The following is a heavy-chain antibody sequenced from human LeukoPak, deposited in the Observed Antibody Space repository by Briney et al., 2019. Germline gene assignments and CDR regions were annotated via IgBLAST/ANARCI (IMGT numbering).Heavy chain of an antibody. CDR3: AREGRGGIVATRLDAFDI. D-gene: IGHD5-12*01. V-gene: IGHV4-59*01. CDR1: GGSISSYY. CDR2: IYYSGST. J-gene: IGHJ3*02. Sequence: SETLSLTCTVSGGSISSYYWSWIRQPPGKGLEWIGYIYYSGSTNYNPSLKSRVTISVDTSKNQFSLKLSSVTAADTAVYYCAREGRGGIVATRLDAFDIWGQGTMVTVSS.